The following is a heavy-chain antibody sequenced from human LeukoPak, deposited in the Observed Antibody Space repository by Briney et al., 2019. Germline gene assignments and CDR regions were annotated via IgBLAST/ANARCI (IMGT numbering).Heavy chain of an antibody. CDR2: IYHSGST. CDR3: ASRDYYGMDV. J-gene: IGHJ6*02. CDR1: GGSINSGGYS. V-gene: IGHV4-30-2*01. Sequence: TLSLTCTVSGGSINSGGYSWSWIRQPPGKGLEWIGYIYHSGSTYYNPSLKSRVTISVDRSKNQFSLKLSSVTAADTAVYYCASRDYYGMDVWGQGTTVTVSS.